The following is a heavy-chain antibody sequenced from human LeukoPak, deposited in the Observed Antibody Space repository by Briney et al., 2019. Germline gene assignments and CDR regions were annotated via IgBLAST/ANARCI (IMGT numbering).Heavy chain of an antibody. Sequence: SETLSLTCPVYGGSLSGYYWSWIRQPPGGGLEWIGYIYYSGSTDYSPSLKRRVTISVDTSKNQFSLKLSSVTAADTAVYYCAREKAYYYDPWGQGTLVTVSS. CDR3: AREKAYYYDP. V-gene: IGHV4-59*01. J-gene: IGHJ4*02. D-gene: IGHD3-22*01. CDR1: GGSLSGYY. CDR2: IYYSGST.